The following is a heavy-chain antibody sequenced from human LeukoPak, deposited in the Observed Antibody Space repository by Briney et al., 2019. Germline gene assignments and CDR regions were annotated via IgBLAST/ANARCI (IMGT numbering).Heavy chain of an antibody. CDR2: ISSTSNTI. D-gene: IGHD3-10*01. J-gene: IGHJ6*02. Sequence: GGSLRLSCAASGSTFSSYSMNWVRQAPGKGLEWVSYISSTSNTIYYADSVKGRFTISRDNAKKSLYLQMNSLKAEDTAVYYCAYYGSGGGQGTAVTVSS. CDR1: GSTFSSYS. CDR3: AYYGSG. V-gene: IGHV3-48*04.